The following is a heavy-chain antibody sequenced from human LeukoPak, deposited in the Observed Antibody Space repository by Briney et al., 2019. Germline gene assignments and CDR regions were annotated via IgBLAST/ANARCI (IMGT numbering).Heavy chain of an antibody. V-gene: IGHV4-34*01. CDR1: GGSFSGYY. D-gene: IGHD6-13*01. CDR2: INHSGST. Sequence: SETLSLTCAVYGGSFSGYYWSWIRQPPGKGLEWIGEINHSGSTNYNPSLKSRVTISVDTSKNQFSLKLSSVTAADTAVYYCARTSGNSSSWYGWFDPWAGNPGHRLL. CDR3: ARTSGNSSSWYGWFDP. J-gene: IGHJ5*02.